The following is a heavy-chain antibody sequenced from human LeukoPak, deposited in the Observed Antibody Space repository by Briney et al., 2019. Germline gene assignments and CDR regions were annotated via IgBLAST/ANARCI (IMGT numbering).Heavy chain of an antibody. Sequence: PGGSLRLSCAASGFTFSDYWLSWVRQTPGKGLEWVANIKQDGNEKYYVDSVTGRFTISRDNAKNSLYLQMNSLRAENTAVYYCARGLAALHWGQGTLVTVSP. CDR1: GFTFSDYW. D-gene: IGHD2-15*01. V-gene: IGHV3-7*04. J-gene: IGHJ4*02. CDR2: IKQDGNEK. CDR3: ARGLAALH.